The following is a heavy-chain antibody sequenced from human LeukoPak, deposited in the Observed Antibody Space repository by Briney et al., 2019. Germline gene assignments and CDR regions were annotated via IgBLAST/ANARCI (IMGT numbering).Heavy chain of an antibody. D-gene: IGHD6-13*01. V-gene: IGHV4-39*07. CDR1: GGSISSSSYY. CDR2: IYYSGST. J-gene: IGHJ4*02. Sequence: KPSETLSLTCTVSGGSISSSSYYWGWIRQPPGKGLEWIGSIYYSGSTYYNPSLKSRVTISVDTSKNQFSLKLSSVTAADTAVYYCARISSQQLPRYWGQGTLVTVSS. CDR3: ARISSQQLPRY.